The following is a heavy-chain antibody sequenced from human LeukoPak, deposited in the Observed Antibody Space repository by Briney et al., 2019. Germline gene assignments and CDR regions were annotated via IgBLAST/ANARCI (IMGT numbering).Heavy chain of an antibody. Sequence: GVSLRLSCAASGFTCSSYAMSWVRQAPGKGLEWVSGISTSGGSSSYADSVQGRFTISRDNPRNTLYMQMNSLRAEDTALYYCAIMHPYYDGSGYWVQWGQGTLVTVSS. CDR3: AIMHPYYDGSGYWVQ. D-gene: IGHD3-22*01. J-gene: IGHJ4*02. CDR2: ISTSGGSS. CDR1: GFTCSSYA. V-gene: IGHV3-23*01.